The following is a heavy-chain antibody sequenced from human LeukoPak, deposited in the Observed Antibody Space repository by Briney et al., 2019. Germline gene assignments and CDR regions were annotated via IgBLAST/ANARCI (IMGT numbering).Heavy chain of an antibody. Sequence: GGSLRLSCAASGFTFSSYGMHWVRQAPGKGLEWVAFIRYDGSNKYYADSVKGRFTISRDNSKNTLYLQMNSLRAEDTAVYYCAKDQRRYQLLASGSLDYWGQGTLVTVSS. V-gene: IGHV3-30*02. D-gene: IGHD2-2*01. CDR2: IRYDGSNK. CDR1: GFTFSSYG. CDR3: AKDQRRYQLLASGSLDY. J-gene: IGHJ4*02.